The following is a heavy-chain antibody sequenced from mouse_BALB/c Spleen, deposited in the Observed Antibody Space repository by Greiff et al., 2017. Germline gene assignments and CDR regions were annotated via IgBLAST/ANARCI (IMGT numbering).Heavy chain of an antibody. Sequence: EVQGVESGGGLVKPGGSLKLSCAASGFAFSSYDMSWVRQTPEKRLEWVAYISSGGGSTYYPDTVKGRFTISRDNAKNTLYLQMSSLKSEDTAMYYCARHVYYYGSSYVHFDYWGQGTTLTVSS. J-gene: IGHJ2*01. V-gene: IGHV5-12-1*01. CDR2: ISSGGGST. D-gene: IGHD1-1*01. CDR3: ARHVYYYGSSYVHFDY. CDR1: GFAFSSYD.